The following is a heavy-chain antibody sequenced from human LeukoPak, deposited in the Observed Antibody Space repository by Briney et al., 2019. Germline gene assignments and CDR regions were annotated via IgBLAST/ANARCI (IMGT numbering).Heavy chain of an antibody. CDR3: TRSYYDSSSDAFDI. D-gene: IGHD3-22*01. CDR2: IRSKANSYAT. V-gene: IGHV3-73*01. Sequence: GGSLRLSCAASGFTFSGSAMHWVRQASGKGLEWVGRIRSKANSYATAYAASVKGRFTISRDDSKNTAYLQMNSLKPEDTAVYYCTRSYYDSSSDAFDIWGQGTMVTVSS. J-gene: IGHJ3*02. CDR1: GFTFSGSA.